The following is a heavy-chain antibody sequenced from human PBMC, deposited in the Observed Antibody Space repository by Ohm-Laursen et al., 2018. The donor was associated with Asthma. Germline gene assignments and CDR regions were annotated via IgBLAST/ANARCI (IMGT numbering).Heavy chain of an antibody. D-gene: IGHD5-12*01. CDR1: GDSVSSSNYY. J-gene: IGHJ4*02. Sequence: TLSLTCTISGDSVSSSNYYWGWIRQHPGKGLEWIGYIYHTGSSYYNPSLKSRASISVDTSKNQFSLNLRSVTAADTAVYYCAREATIITRYFDSWGQGRLVTVSS. V-gene: IGHV4-31*03. CDR2: IYHTGSS. CDR3: AREATIITRYFDS.